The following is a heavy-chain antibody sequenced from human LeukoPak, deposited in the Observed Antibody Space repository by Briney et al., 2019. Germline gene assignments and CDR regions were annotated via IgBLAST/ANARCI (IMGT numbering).Heavy chain of an antibody. CDR2: INPNSGGT. Sequence: ASVRVSCKASGYTFTAYYMHWVRQAPGQGLEWMGWINPNSGGTNYAQKFQGRVTMTRDTSISTAYMELSSLRSEDTAVYYCAINYYYDSNGYYRFDFWGQGTLVTVSS. V-gene: IGHV1-2*02. J-gene: IGHJ4*02. D-gene: IGHD3-22*01. CDR3: AINYYYDSNGYYRFDF. CDR1: GYTFTAYY.